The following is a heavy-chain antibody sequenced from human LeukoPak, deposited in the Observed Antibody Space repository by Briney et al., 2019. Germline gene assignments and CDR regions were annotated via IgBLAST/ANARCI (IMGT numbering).Heavy chain of an antibody. Sequence: GESLKISCKGSGYSFTSYWISWVRQMPGKGLEWMGRIDPSDSYTNYSPSFQGHVTISADKSISTAYLQWSSLKASDTAMYYCARHRGVVAPFDYWGQGTLATVSS. D-gene: IGHD2-15*01. CDR2: IDPSDSYT. CDR1: GYSFTSYW. J-gene: IGHJ4*02. V-gene: IGHV5-10-1*01. CDR3: ARHRGVVAPFDY.